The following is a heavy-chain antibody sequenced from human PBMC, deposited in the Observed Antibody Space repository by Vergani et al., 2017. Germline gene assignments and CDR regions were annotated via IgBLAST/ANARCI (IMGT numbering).Heavy chain of an antibody. CDR3: ARRDSSSPALDY. Sequence: EVQLLESGGGLAQPGGSLRLSCAASGFTFRNYAMHWVRQATGKGLEWVSAIGTAGDTYYPGSVKGRFTISRENAKNSLYLQMNGLRAGDTAVYYCARRDSSSPALDYWGQGTLVTVSS. J-gene: IGHJ4*02. D-gene: IGHD6-6*01. V-gene: IGHV3-13*01. CDR2: IGTAGDT. CDR1: GFTFRNYA.